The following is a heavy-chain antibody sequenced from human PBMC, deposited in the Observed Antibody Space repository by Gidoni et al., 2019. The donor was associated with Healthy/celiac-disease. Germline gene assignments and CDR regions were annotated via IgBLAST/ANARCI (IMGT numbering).Heavy chain of an antibody. CDR1: GGSISSGDYY. Sequence: QVQLQESGPGLVKPSQTLSLTCTVSGGSISSGDYYWSWIRQPPGKGLEWIGYIYYSGSTYYNPSLKSRVTISVDTSKNQFSLKLSSVTAADTAVYYCARSDFWSGYYTGPFDYWGQGTLVTVSS. CDR3: ARSDFWSGYYTGPFDY. CDR2: IYYSGST. D-gene: IGHD3-3*01. J-gene: IGHJ4*02. V-gene: IGHV4-30-4*01.